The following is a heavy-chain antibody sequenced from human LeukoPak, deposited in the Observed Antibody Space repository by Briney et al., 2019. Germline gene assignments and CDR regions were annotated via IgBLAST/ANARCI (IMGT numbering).Heavy chain of an antibody. V-gene: IGHV4-61*01. Sequence: PSETLSLTCTVSGGSISSSSYYWSWIRQPPGKGLEWIGYIYYSGSTNYNPSLKSRVTISVDTSKNQFSLKLSSVTAADTAVYYCARGSIPYYFDYWGQGTLVTVSS. D-gene: IGHD2/OR15-2a*01. CDR1: GGSISSSSYY. J-gene: IGHJ4*02. CDR3: ARGSIPYYFDY. CDR2: IYYSGST.